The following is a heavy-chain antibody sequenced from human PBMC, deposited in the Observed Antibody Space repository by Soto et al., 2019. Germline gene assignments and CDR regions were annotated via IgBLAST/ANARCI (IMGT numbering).Heavy chain of an antibody. CDR3: ARRLGSLPTDSLEL. CDR2: RSSSSRFT. D-gene: IGHD1-1*01. V-gene: IGHV3-11*06. J-gene: IGHJ2*01. CDR1: ACPFGDYY. Sequence: PGRSLRLSCAPGACPFGDYYMTWVSQTPERGLEWRSFRSSSSRFTKYGDSVRRRITISRDNAKNARYLQLNSLRAEDTAVSYCARRLGSLPTDSLELWGRGPMVSVAS.